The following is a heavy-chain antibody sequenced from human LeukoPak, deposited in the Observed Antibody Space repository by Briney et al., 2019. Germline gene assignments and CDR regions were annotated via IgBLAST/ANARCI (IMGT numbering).Heavy chain of an antibody. CDR3: VRGAYTDY. V-gene: IGHV3-74*01. J-gene: IGHJ4*02. CDR2: INSDGSTT. Sequence: GGSLRLSCAASGLTFGSNWMYWVRQAPGKGLVWVSRINSDGSTTSYVDSVKGRFTISRDNAKSTLYLQMNSLRAEDTAVYYCVRGAYTDYWGQGTLVIVSS. CDR1: GLTFGSNW. D-gene: IGHD4-11*01.